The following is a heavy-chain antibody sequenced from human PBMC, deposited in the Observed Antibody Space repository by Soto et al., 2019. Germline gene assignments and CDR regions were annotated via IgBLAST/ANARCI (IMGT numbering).Heavy chain of an antibody. CDR1: GYRFSNYW. D-gene: IGHD3-3*01. J-gene: IGHJ6*03. CDR3: TAADTAVYYCASRPVNSNFWSGSNYYYYMDV. V-gene: IGHV5-51*01. CDR2: IYPGDSDT. Sequence: PGESLKISCKGSGYRFSNYWIGWVRQMPGKGLEWMGIIYPGDSDTRYSPSFQGQVTISADKSISTAYLQWSSLKASDTAMYSVTAADTAVYYCASRPVNSNFWSGSNYYYYMDVWGIGTTVTVSS.